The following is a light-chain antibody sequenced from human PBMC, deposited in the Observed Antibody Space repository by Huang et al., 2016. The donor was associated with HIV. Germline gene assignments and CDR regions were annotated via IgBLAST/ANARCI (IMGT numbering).Light chain of an antibody. CDR3: QQSYSTPQNT. J-gene: IGKJ2*01. CDR2: AAA. CDR1: QSISSY. Sequence: DIQMTQSPSSLSASVGDRATITCRASQSISSYLNWYQQKPGKAPKLLIYAAASLQSGVPSRFSGSGSGTDFTLTISSLQPEDFATDYCQQSYSTPQNTFGQGTKLEIK. V-gene: IGKV1-39*01.